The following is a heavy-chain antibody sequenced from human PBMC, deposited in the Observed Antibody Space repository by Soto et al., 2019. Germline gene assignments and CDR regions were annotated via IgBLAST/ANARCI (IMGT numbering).Heavy chain of an antibody. CDR1: GGSISSSSYY. J-gene: IGHJ4*02. D-gene: IGHD2-15*01. CDR2: IYYSGST. CDR3: ARLQYCSGGSCYSAAYFDY. Sequence: SETLSLTCTVSGGSISSSSYYWGWIRQPPGKGLEWIGSIYYSGSTYYNPSLKSRVTISLDTSKNQFSLKLSSVTAADTAVYYCARLQYCSGGSCYSAAYFDYWGQGTLVTVSS. V-gene: IGHV4-39*01.